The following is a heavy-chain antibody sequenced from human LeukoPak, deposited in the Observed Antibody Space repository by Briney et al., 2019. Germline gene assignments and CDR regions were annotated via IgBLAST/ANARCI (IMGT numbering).Heavy chain of an antibody. CDR3: ARERENGRGFDP. V-gene: IGHV3-74*01. J-gene: IGHJ5*02. CDR2: INSDGSST. CDR1: GFTFSSYW. Sequence: GGSLRLSCAASGFTFSSYWMHWVRQAPGKGLVWVSRINSDGSSTSYADSVKGRFTISRDNAKNTLYLQMNSLRAEDTAVYYCARERENGRGFDPWGQGTLVTVSS. D-gene: IGHD1-26*01.